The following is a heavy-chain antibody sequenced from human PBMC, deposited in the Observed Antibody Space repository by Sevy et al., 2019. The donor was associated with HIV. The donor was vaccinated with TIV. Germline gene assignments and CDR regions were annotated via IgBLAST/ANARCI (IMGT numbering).Heavy chain of an antibody. CDR1: GFTFSSYG. Sequence: GGSLRLSCAASGFTFSSYGMHWVRQAPGKGLEWVAVISYDGSNKYYADSVKGRFTISRDNSKNTLYLQMNSLRAEDTAVYYCAKERGYCSSTSYFDFDYWGQGTLVTVSS. V-gene: IGHV3-30*18. CDR3: AKERGYCSSTSYFDFDY. CDR2: ISYDGSNK. J-gene: IGHJ4*02. D-gene: IGHD2-2*01.